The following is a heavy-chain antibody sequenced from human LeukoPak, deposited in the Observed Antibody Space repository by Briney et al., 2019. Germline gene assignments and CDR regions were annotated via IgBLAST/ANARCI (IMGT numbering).Heavy chain of an antibody. CDR1: GGSISDYY. CDR3: AARRITMVRGVPPPFEY. CDR2: IYYSGST. Sequence: SETLSLTCTVSGGSISDYYWSWIRQPPGKGLEWIGYIYYSGSTNYNPSLKSRVTISVDTSKNQFSLKLSSVTAADTAVYYCAARRITMVRGVPPPFEYWGQGTLVTVSS. D-gene: IGHD3-10*01. J-gene: IGHJ4*02. V-gene: IGHV4-59*01.